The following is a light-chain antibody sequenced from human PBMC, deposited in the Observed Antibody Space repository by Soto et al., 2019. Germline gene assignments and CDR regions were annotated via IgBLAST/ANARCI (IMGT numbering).Light chain of an antibody. CDR2: GSS. CDR1: QSVSNNY. Sequence: IVLTHTPCTLALSPVERAPLSCRASQSVSNNYLAWYQQKPGQAPRLLIFGSSSTATGIPDRFSASGSGTDFTLTISRLEPEDFAVYYCQQYGYSPLTFGGGTKVDI. CDR3: QQYGYSPLT. V-gene: IGKV3-20*01. J-gene: IGKJ4*01.